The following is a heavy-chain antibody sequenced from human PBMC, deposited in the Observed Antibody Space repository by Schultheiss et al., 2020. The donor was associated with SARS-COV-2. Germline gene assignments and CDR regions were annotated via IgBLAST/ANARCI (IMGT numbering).Heavy chain of an antibody. Sequence: SQTLSLTCAVSGGSISSGGYSWSWIRQPPGKGLEWIGYIYHSGSTYYNPSLKSRVTISVDRSKNQFSLKLSSVTAADTAVYYCARSIVVVVAATGWFDPWGQGTLVTVSS. CDR3: ARSIVVVVAATGWFDP. CDR2: IYHSGST. J-gene: IGHJ5*02. D-gene: IGHD2-15*01. CDR1: GGSISSGGYS. V-gene: IGHV4-30-2*01.